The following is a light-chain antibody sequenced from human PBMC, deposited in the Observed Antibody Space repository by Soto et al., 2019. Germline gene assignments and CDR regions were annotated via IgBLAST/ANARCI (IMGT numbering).Light chain of an antibody. CDR3: QQYGDSPT. CDR1: QSISSNY. Sequence: EIVLTQSPGTLSLSPGERATLSCRASQSISSNYVAWYQQKPGQAPRLLIYDASSRATGIPNRFSGSGSGTDFTLTSSRLEPEDFAVFYCQQYGDSPTFGQGTKVEIK. CDR2: DAS. J-gene: IGKJ1*01. V-gene: IGKV3-20*01.